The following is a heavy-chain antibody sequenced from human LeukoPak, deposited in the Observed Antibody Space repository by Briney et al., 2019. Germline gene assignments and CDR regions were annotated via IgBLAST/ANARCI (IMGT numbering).Heavy chain of an antibody. CDR3: ARDAAAAGPYYYYGMDV. CDR1: GFTFSSYA. V-gene: IGHV3-30-3*01. CDR2: ISYDGSNK. J-gene: IGHJ6*02. Sequence: PGRSLRLSCAASGFTFSSYAMHWVRQAPGKGLEWVAVISYDGSNKYYADSVKGRFTISRDNAKNSLYLQMNSLRAEDTAVYYCARDAAAAGPYYYYGMDVWGQGTTVTVSS. D-gene: IGHD6-13*01.